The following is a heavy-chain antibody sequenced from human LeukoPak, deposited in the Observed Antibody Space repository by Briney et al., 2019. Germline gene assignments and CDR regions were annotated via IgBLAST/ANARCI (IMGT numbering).Heavy chain of an antibody. CDR1: GGSISNYY. CDR2: IYYTGST. CDR3: ESGELLDS. D-gene: IGHD1-26*01. Sequence: SETLSLTCTVSGGSISNYYWNWIRQPPGKGLEWIGYIYYTGSTNYNPSLKSRVTISVDTSKNQFSLKLSSVTAADTAVYYCESGELLDSWGQGTLVTVSS. V-gene: IGHV4-59*01. J-gene: IGHJ4*02.